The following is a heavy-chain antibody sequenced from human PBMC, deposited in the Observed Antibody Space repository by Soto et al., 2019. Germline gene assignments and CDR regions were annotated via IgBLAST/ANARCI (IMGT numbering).Heavy chain of an antibody. CDR2: IFYSGST. J-gene: IGHJ6*02. CDR3: ARHLTYCSAGSCYSDFPYYGMDV. Sequence: PSETLSLTCTVSGGSISSSSYYRGLIRQPPGKGLEWIGSIFYSGSTYYNPSLKSRVTISVDTSRNQFSLKLSSVTAADTAVYYCARHLTYCSAGSCYSDFPYYGMDVWGQGTTVTVSS. V-gene: IGHV4-39*01. CDR1: GGSISSSSYY. D-gene: IGHD2-15*01.